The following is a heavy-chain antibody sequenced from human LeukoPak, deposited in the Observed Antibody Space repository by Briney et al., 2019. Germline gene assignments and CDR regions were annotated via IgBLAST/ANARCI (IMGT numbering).Heavy chain of an antibody. V-gene: IGHV3-30*04. CDR3: ASPRGIRFGFQH. D-gene: IGHD3-10*01. CDR2: ISNGETDK. CDR1: GITFSTYT. Sequence: PGGSLRLSCVASGITFSTYTMHWVRQAPGKGLEWVALISNGETDKYYADSVKGRFTISRDNSKSTLHLQMNSLRTEDTAVYYCASPRGIRFGFQHWGQGTLVTVSS. J-gene: IGHJ1*01.